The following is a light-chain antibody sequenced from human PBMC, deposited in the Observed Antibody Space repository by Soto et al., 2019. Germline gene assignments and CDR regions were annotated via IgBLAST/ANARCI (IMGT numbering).Light chain of an antibody. CDR1: QGIRND. CDR2: AAS. V-gene: IGKV1-6*01. J-gene: IGKJ3*01. CDR3: LQDYDCPFS. Sequence: AIQMTQSPSSLSASVGDRVTITCRASQGIRNDLGWYQQKPGKAPKLLIYAASSLQRGVPSSLSGCGPGTDFTLTISSLQPEDFATSYVLQDYDCPFSFCPGTKVYIK.